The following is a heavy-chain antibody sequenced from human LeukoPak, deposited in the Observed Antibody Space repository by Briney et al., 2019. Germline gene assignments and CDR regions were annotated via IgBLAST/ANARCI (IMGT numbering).Heavy chain of an antibody. D-gene: IGHD3-22*01. CDR2: INHSGST. V-gene: IGHV4-34*01. Sequence: PSETLSLTCAVYGGSFSGYYWSWIRQPPGKGLEWIGEINHSGSTNYNPSLKSRVTISVDTSKNQFSLKLSSVTAADTAVYYCARGQRGSGYYPRGYFDYWGQGTLVTVSS. CDR1: GGSFSGYY. J-gene: IGHJ4*02. CDR3: ARGQRGSGYYPRGYFDY.